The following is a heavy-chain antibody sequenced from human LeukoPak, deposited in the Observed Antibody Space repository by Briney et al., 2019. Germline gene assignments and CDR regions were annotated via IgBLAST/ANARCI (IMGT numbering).Heavy chain of an antibody. CDR3: ARGRGGDGYNWLCYFDY. Sequence: GGSLRLSCAASGFTFSSYAMHWVRQAPGKGLEWVAVISYDGSNKYYADSVKGRFTISRDNSKNTLYLQMNSLRSEDTAVYYCARGRGGDGYNWLCYFDYWGQGTLVTVTS. V-gene: IGHV3-30-3*01. CDR1: GFTFSSYA. D-gene: IGHD5-24*01. CDR2: ISYDGSNK. J-gene: IGHJ4*02.